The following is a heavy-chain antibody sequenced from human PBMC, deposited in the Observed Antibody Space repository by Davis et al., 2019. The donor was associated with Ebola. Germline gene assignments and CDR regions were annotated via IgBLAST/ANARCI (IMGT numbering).Heavy chain of an antibody. CDR3: AASMDYYDSSGYHLVYYYMDV. CDR2: FYYSGST. V-gene: IGHV4-61*01. CDR1: GGSVSSGSYY. D-gene: IGHD3-22*01. J-gene: IGHJ6*03. Sequence: PSETLSLTCTVSGGSVSSGSYYWSWIRQPPGKGLEWIGYFYYSGSTYYNPSLKSRVTISVDTSKNQFSLKLSSVTAADTAVYYCAASMDYYDSSGYHLVYYYMDVWGKGTTVTVSS.